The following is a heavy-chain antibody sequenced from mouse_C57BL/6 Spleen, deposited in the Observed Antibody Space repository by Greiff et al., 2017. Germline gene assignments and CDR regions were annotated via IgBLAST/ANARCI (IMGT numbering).Heavy chain of an antibody. CDR3: ARSFYYGSSYDYAMDY. D-gene: IGHD1-1*01. J-gene: IGHJ4*01. CDR1: GFTFTDYY. Sequence: DVMLVESGGGLVQPGGSLSLSCAASGFTFTDYYMSWVRQPPGKALEWLGFIRNKANGYTTEYSASVKGRFTISRDNSQSILYLQMNALRAEDSATYYCARSFYYGSSYDYAMDYWGQGTSVTVSS. V-gene: IGHV7-3*01. CDR2: IRNKANGYTT.